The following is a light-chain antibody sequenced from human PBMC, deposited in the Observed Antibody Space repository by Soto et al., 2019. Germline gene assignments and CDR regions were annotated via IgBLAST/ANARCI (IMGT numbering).Light chain of an antibody. Sequence: EIVMTQSPCTLSLSPGERATLSCRASQSVSSSYLAWYQQNPGQAPRLLIYGASNRATGIPDRFSGSGSGTDFTLTISRLEPEDFAVYYCQQYGSSGTFGQGTKVDIK. CDR3: QQYGSSGT. V-gene: IGKV3-20*01. CDR1: QSVSSSY. J-gene: IGKJ1*01. CDR2: GAS.